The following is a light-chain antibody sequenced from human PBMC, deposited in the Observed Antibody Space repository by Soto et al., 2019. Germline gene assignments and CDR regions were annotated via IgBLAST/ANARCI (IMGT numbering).Light chain of an antibody. CDR2: DAS. J-gene: IGKJ1*01. CDR3: QQSVKSPWT. V-gene: IGKV3-20*01. Sequence: EFVLTQSPGTLSLSPGERATLSCRASQTVRNNYLAWYQQKPGQAPRLLIYDASSRATGIPDRFSGSGSGTDFTLTISRLEPEDVAVYYCQQSVKSPWTFGQGTKVDIK. CDR1: QTVRNNY.